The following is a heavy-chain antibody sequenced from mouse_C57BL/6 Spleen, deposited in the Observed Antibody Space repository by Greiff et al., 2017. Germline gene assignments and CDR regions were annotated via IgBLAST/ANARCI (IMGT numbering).Heavy chain of an antibody. D-gene: IGHD4-1*01. V-gene: IGHV1-26*01. J-gene: IGHJ2*01. CDR2: INPNNGGT. Sequence: EVQLQQPGAELVKPGASVKLSCKASGYTFTDYYMNWVKQSHGKSLEWIGDINPNNGGTSYNQKFKGKATLTVDKSSSTAYMELRSLTSEDSAVYYCARVGTGRGVYYLDYWGQGTTLTVSS. CDR1: GYTFTDYY. CDR3: ARVGTGRGVYYLDY.